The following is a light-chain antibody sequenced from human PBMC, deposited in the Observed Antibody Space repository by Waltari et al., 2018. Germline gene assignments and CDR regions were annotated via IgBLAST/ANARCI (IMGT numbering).Light chain of an antibody. Sequence: DIVMIQYPDALAVSLGERATINCKSSQSVLYNSNNKNYLAWYQQRPGQPPKLLIYWASTRESGVPDRFSGSGSGTDFTLTITSLQAEDVAVYYCQQYLSRPDTFGQGTKLEIK. CDR2: WAS. CDR1: QSVLYNSNNKNY. CDR3: QQYLSRPDT. J-gene: IGKJ2*01. V-gene: IGKV4-1*01.